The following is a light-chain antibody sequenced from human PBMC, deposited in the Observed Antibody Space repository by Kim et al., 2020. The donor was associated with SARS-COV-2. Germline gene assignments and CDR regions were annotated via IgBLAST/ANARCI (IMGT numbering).Light chain of an antibody. CDR3: QQCNNWPPT. V-gene: IGKV3-15*01. Sequence: EIVMTQSPATLSVSPGERATLSCRASQSVSSNLAWYQQKPGQAPRLLIYDASTRATGIPARFSGSGSGAEFTLTISSLQYEDFALYYCQQCNNWPPTFGQGTKVDIK. CDR1: QSVSSN. CDR2: DAS. J-gene: IGKJ1*01.